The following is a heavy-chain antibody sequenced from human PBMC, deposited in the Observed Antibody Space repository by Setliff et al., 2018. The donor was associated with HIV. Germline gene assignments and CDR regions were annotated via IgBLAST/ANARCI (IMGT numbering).Heavy chain of an antibody. Sequence: PSETLSLTCTVSGGSISEYYWSWIRQPPGKGLEWIGYNDYNGDTAYNPSLKSRLTISVDTSKSQFSLKLTSVTAADMAVAYCARQMTIPGVAVTPVDYWGQGAPVTVSS. V-gene: IGHV4-59*08. CDR2: NDYNGDT. CDR3: ARQMTIPGVAVTPVDY. D-gene: IGHD3-3*01. J-gene: IGHJ4*02. CDR1: GGSISEYY.